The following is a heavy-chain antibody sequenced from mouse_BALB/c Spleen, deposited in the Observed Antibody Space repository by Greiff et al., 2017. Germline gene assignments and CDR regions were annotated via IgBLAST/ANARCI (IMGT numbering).Heavy chain of an antibody. V-gene: IGHV1-9*01. CDR1: GYTFSSYW. Sequence: VQLQQSGAELMKPGASVKISCKATGYTFSSYWIEWVKQRPGHGLEWIGEILPGSGSTNYNEKFKGKATFTADTSSNTAYMQLSSLTSEDSAVYYCARGTYYGSSFAWFAYWGQGTLVTVSA. J-gene: IGHJ3*01. CDR2: ILPGSGST. CDR3: ARGTYYGSSFAWFAY. D-gene: IGHD1-1*01.